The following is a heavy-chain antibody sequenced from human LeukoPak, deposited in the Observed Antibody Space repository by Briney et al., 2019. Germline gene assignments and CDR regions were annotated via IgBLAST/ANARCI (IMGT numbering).Heavy chain of an antibody. Sequence: SETLSITCGVSGYSISSGYFWGWIRQPPGKGLEWIGSIYHSGSTYYNPSLKSRVTISVDTSKNQFSLKVSSVTAADTAVYYCTRDLPYSSGWYVGNWGQGTLVTVSS. D-gene: IGHD6-19*01. CDR2: IYHSGST. CDR3: TRDLPYSSGWYVGN. V-gene: IGHV4-38-2*02. J-gene: IGHJ4*02. CDR1: GYSISSGYF.